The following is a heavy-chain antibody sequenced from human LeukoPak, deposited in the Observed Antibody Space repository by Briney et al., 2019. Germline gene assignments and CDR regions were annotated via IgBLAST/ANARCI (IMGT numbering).Heavy chain of an antibody. CDR2: ISDYNGNT. Sequence: GASVKVSCKASGYTFSSYGINWVRQAPGQGLEWMGWISDYNGNTNYAQKLQGRVTMTTDTSTSTAYVELRSLRSDDTAVYYCARDDALVATGSFDYWGQGTLVTVSS. V-gene: IGHV1-18*01. J-gene: IGHJ4*02. D-gene: IGHD5-12*01. CDR1: GYTFSSYG. CDR3: ARDDALVATGSFDY.